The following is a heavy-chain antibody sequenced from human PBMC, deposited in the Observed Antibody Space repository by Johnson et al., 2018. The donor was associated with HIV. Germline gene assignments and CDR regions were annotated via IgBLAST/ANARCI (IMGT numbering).Heavy chain of an antibody. D-gene: IGHD3-22*01. J-gene: IGHJ3*02. CDR3: ARDEGYYYDGSGFFDI. CDR2: ISSSGSTI. Sequence: GLEWVSYISSSGSTIYYADSVKGRFTISRDNSKSTLYLQMNSLRAEDTAVYYCARDEGYYYDGSGFFDIWGQGTMVTVSS. V-gene: IGHV3-48*01.